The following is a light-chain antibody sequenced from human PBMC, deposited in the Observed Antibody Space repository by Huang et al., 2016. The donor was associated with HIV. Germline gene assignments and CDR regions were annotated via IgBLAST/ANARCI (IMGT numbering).Light chain of an antibody. J-gene: IGKJ1*01. V-gene: IGKV1-17*03. CDR2: AAS. CDR1: QGIANY. CDR3: LQHHGYPRT. Sequence: DIQLTQSPSAMSASVGGRVSITCRASQGIANYLAWFQQKPGGAPKRLIYAASSLQSGVPSRVSGSGSGTKFTLTISRLQPEDFATYYCLQHHGYPRTFGQGTKV.